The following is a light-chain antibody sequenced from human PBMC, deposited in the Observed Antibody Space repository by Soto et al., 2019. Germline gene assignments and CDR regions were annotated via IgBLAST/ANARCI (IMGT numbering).Light chain of an antibody. V-gene: IGKV3-15*01. J-gene: IGKJ4*01. CDR1: QSISSN. CDR3: QQYNNWPPLT. CDR2: GAS. Sequence: EIVMTQSPATLSVSPGERATLSCRASQSISSNLAWYQQKPGQAPRLLIYGASTRATGIPARFSGSGSGREFTLTISSLQSEDFGVYYCQQYNNWPPLTFGGGTKVEIK.